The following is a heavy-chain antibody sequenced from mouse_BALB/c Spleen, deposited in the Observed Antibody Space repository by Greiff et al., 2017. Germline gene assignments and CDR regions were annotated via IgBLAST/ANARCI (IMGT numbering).Heavy chain of an antibody. CDR3: ARSYDCYPDYYAMDY. CDR1: GYSFTSYW. V-gene: IGHV1S126*01. J-gene: IGHJ4*01. CDR2: IDPSDSET. D-gene: IGHD2-3*01. Sequence: QVQLQQSGPQLVRPGASVKISCKASGYSFTSYWMHWVKQRPGQGLEWIGMIDPSDSETRLNQKFKDKATLTVDKSSSTAYMQLSSPTSEDSAVYYCARSYDCYPDYYAMDYWGQGTSVTVSS.